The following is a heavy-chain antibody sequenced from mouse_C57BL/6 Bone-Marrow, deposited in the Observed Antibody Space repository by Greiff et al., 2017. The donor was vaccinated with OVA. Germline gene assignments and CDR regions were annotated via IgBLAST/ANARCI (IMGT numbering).Heavy chain of an antibody. CDR2: IDPETGGT. J-gene: IGHJ2*01. CDR3: TGRENDYDADY. D-gene: IGHD2-4*01. CDR1: GYTFTDYE. V-gene: IGHV1-15*01. Sequence: QVQLKQSGAELVRPGASVTLSCKASGYTFTDYEMHWVKQTPVHGLEWIGAIDPETGGTAYNQKFKGKAILTADKSSSTAYMELRSLTAEDSAVYDCTGRENDYDADYWGQGTTLTVSS.